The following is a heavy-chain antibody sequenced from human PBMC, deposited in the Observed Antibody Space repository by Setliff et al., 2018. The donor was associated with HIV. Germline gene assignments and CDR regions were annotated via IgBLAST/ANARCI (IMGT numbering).Heavy chain of an antibody. Sequence: SETLSLTCTVSSGSISSNSYYWGWIRQPPGKGLGWIGSIYYSGSTYYNPSLESRVTISVDTSKNQFSLKLSPVTAADTAVYYCASGYGSGSYPGDWGQGTLGTVSA. CDR1: SGSISSNSYY. CDR3: ASGYGSGSYPGD. D-gene: IGHD3-10*01. CDR2: IYYSGST. V-gene: IGHV4-39*07. J-gene: IGHJ4*02.